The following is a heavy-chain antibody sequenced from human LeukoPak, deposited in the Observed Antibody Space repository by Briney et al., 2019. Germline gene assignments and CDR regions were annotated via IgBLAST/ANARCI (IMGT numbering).Heavy chain of an antibody. CDR2: IAHHGSNK. V-gene: IGHV3-30*02. J-gene: IGHJ4*02. D-gene: IGHD2-8*02. CDR1: GFTFSSYA. Sequence: GGSLRLSCTASGFTFSSYAMHWVRQGPGKGLEWVAYIAHHGSNKYYADSVKGRFTISRDNSKRTLYLQMNNLRADDTAVYYCAKVGSWSCTDWGQGALVTVSS. CDR3: AKVGSWSCTD.